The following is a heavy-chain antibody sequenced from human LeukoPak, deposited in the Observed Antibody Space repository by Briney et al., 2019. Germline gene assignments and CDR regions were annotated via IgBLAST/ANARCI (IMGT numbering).Heavy chain of an antibody. J-gene: IGHJ4*02. V-gene: IGHV4-34*01. Sequence: SETLSLTCAVYGGSFSGYYWSWIRQPPGKGLEWIGEINHGGSTNYNPSLKSRVTISVDTSKNQFSLKLSSVTAADTAVYYCARGSTPLEVEDWGQGTLVTVSS. CDR2: INHGGST. CDR1: GGSFSGYY. CDR3: ARGSTPLEVED. D-gene: IGHD2-21*01.